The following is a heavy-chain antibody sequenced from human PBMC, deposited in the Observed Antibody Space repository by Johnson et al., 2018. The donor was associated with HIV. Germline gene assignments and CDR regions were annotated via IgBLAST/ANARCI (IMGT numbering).Heavy chain of an antibody. CDR1: GFTFSDHY. D-gene: IGHD1-1*01. Sequence: EVQLVESGGGLVQPGGSLRLSCAASGFTFSDHYMDWVRQAPGKGVEWVGRVKGETDGATIDYAAPVKGRFTISRDGSKNTLYLRMKSLKTEDTGIYYCTTGLYWNDAFDIWGQGTMVSVSS. V-gene: IGHV3-15*01. CDR3: TTGLYWNDAFDI. J-gene: IGHJ3*02. CDR2: VKGETDGATI.